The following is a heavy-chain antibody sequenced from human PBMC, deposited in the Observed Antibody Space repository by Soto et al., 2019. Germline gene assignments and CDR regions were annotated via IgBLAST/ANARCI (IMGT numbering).Heavy chain of an antibody. Sequence: PGGSLRLSCAASGFTFSSYAMHWVRQAPGKGLEWVAVISYDGSNRYYADSVKGRFTISRDNSKNTLYLQMNSLRAEDTAVYYCARAAIGHNDAFDIWGQGTMVTVSS. J-gene: IGHJ3*02. CDR3: ARAAIGHNDAFDI. V-gene: IGHV3-30-3*01. CDR1: GFTFSSYA. D-gene: IGHD2-2*02. CDR2: ISYDGSNR.